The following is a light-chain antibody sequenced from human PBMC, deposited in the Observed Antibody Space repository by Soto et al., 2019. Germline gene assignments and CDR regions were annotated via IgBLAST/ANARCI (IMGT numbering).Light chain of an antibody. CDR2: GAS. Sequence: DIVMTQSPATLSVAPGERVTFSCRASQGVSRKLAWYQHKPGQAPRLLISGASTGATGIPARFSGSGSGTEFTLTISSLQSEDCAIYYCQQYHNFPRTFGQGTKLEIK. J-gene: IGKJ2*01. V-gene: IGKV3-15*01. CDR1: QGVSRK. CDR3: QQYHNFPRT.